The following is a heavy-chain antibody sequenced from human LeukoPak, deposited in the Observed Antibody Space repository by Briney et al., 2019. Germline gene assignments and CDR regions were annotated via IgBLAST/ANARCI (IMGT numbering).Heavy chain of an antibody. CDR3: ARHGGMDSSSWYPTQPFFDY. CDR2: IYYSGST. J-gene: IGHJ4*02. V-gene: IGHV4-59*08. Sequence: SETLSLTCTVSGGSISSYYWSWIRQPPGKGLEWIGYIYYSGSTNYNPSLKSRVTISVDTSKNQFSLKLSSVTAADTAVYYCARHGGMDSSSWYPTQPFFDYWGQGTLVTVSS. D-gene: IGHD6-13*01. CDR1: GGSISSYY.